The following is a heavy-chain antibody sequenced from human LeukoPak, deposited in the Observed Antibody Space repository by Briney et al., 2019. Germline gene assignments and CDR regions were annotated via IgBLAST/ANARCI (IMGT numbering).Heavy chain of an antibody. CDR1: GFTFDDYG. J-gene: IGHJ4*02. V-gene: IGHV3-20*04. Sequence: TGGSLRLSCAASGFTFDDYGMSWVRQAPGKGLEWVSGINWNGGSTGYADSVKGRFTISRDNAKNSLYLQMNSLRAEDTALYYCARGTHEGSYGNYFDYWGQGTLVTVSS. CDR2: INWNGGST. D-gene: IGHD1-26*01. CDR3: ARGTHEGSYGNYFDY.